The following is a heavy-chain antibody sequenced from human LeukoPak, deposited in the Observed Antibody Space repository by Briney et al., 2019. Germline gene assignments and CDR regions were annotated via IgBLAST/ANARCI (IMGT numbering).Heavy chain of an antibody. V-gene: IGHV3-23*01. Sequence: GGSLRLSCAASGFTFSSYAISWVRQAPGKGLEWVSAISGSGGSTYYADSVKGRFTISRDNSKNTLYLQMNSLRAEYTAVYYCAKCPDYDFWSHYYFDYWGQGTLVTVSS. CDR3: AKCPDYDFWSHYYFDY. J-gene: IGHJ4*02. CDR1: GFTFSSYA. D-gene: IGHD3-3*01. CDR2: ISGSGGST.